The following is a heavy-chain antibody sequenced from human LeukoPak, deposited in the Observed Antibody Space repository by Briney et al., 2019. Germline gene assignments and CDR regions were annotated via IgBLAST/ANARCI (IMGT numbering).Heavy chain of an antibody. J-gene: IGHJ6*02. CDR3: ARDPFYYDGSDGMDV. V-gene: IGHV4-59*01. Sequence: PSETLSLTCTVSGGSISSYYWSWIRQPPGKGLEWIGYIYYSGSTNYNPSLKSRVTISVDTSKNQFSLKLSSVTAADTAVYYCARDPFYYDGSDGMDVWGQGTTVTVSS. CDR2: IYYSGST. D-gene: IGHD3-22*01. CDR1: GGSISSYY.